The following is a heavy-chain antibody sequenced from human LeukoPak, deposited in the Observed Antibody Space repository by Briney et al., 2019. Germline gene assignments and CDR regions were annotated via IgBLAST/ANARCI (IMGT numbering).Heavy chain of an antibody. V-gene: IGHV3-53*01. D-gene: IGHD2-2*01. J-gene: IGHJ4*02. CDR1: GFTVSSKY. CDR3: TSTQPGMLCSSTSCSLDY. CDR2: IYTGGST. Sequence: GGSLRLSCAASGFTVSSKYMSWVRQAPGKGLECVSVIYTGGSTYYAGSVTGRFTISRDNSENTLYLQMNSLRVEDTAVYYCTSTQPGMLCSSTSCSLDYWGQGALVTVSS.